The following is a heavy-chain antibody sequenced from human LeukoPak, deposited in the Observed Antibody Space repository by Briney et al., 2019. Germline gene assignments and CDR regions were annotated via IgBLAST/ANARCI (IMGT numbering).Heavy chain of an antibody. V-gene: IGHV3-11*01. CDR2: ISDSGNTL. Sequence: GGSLRLSCAASGFTFSDYYMSWIRQAPGKGLEWVSYISDSGNTLYYADSVKGRFTISRDNAKTSLYLQMNSLRAEDTAVYYCARFHNDFWSGYYTDFDYWGQGTLVTVSS. D-gene: IGHD3-3*01. J-gene: IGHJ4*02. CDR3: ARFHNDFWSGYYTDFDY. CDR1: GFTFSDYY.